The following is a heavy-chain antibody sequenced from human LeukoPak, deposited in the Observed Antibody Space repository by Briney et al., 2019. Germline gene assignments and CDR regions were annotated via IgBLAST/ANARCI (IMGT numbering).Heavy chain of an antibody. CDR1: GFTFSSYA. V-gene: IGHV3-30*04. CDR3: ARHLSGITGYTYGRGIDY. CDR2: ISYDGSNK. Sequence: GRSLRLSCATSGFTFSSYAMHWVRQAPGKGLEWVAAISYDGSNKYYADSVKGRFTISRDNAKTSLYLQMNSLRAEDTAVYYCARHLSGITGYTYGRGIDYWGQGTLVTVSS. D-gene: IGHD5-18*01. J-gene: IGHJ4*02.